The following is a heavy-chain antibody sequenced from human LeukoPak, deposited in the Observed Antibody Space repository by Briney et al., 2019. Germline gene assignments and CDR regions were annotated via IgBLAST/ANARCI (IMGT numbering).Heavy chain of an antibody. CDR3: ARGHTSGWYGGY. CDR2: ISSSSSYT. V-gene: IGHV3-11*05. CDR1: GFTFSDYY. J-gene: IGHJ4*02. Sequence: GSLRLSCAASGFTFSDYYMSWIRQAPGKGLEWDSYISSSSSYTNYADSVKGRFTISRDNAKNSLYLQMNSLRAEDTAVYYCARGHTSGWYGGYWGQGTLVTVSS. D-gene: IGHD6-19*01.